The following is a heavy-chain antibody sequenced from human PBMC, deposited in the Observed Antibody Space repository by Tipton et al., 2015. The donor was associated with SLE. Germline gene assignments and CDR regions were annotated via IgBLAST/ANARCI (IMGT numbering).Heavy chain of an antibody. Sequence: GSLRLSCAASGFTFSSYAMSWVRQAPGKGLEWVSVIYSGGSTYYADSVKGRFTISRDNSKNTLYLQMNSLRAEDTAVYYCAKDGSGSYRYYFDYWGQGTLVTVSS. J-gene: IGHJ4*02. CDR3: AKDGSGSYRYYFDY. CDR1: GFTFSSYA. D-gene: IGHD1-26*01. CDR2: IYSGGST. V-gene: IGHV3-23*03.